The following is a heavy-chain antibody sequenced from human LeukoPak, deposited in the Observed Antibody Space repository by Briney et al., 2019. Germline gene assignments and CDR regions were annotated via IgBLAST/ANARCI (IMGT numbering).Heavy chain of an antibody. J-gene: IGHJ4*02. Sequence: PSETLSLTCTVSGGSISSYYWSWIRQPPGKGLEWIGYIYYTGSTNYNPSLKSRVTISVDTSKNQFSLKLSSMTAADTAVYYCARVRANYFDYWGQGTLVTVS. CDR2: IYYTGST. V-gene: IGHV4-59*01. CDR3: ARVRANYFDY. CDR1: GGSISSYY.